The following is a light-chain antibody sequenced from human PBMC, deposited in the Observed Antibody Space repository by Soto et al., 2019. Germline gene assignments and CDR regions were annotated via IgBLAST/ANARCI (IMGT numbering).Light chain of an antibody. J-gene: IGLJ2*01. V-gene: IGLV2-14*01. Sequence: QSALTQPASVSGSPGQSITISCTGTSSDVGGYNYVSWYQQHPGKAPKLLIYEVSNRPSGLSNRFSGSKSGNTASLTISGLQAEDESDYYCSSFATSGTTVIFGGGTKLTVL. CDR2: EVS. CDR3: SSFATSGTTVI. CDR1: SSDVGGYNY.